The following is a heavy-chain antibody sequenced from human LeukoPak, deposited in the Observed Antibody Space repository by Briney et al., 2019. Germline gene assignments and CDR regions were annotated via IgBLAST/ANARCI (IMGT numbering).Heavy chain of an antibody. J-gene: IGHJ4*02. D-gene: IGHD6-13*01. CDR2: IWYDGSNK. CDR1: GFTFSSYG. Sequence: GGSLRHSCAASGFTFSSYGMHWVRQAPGKGLEWVAVIWYDGSNKYYADSVKGRFTISRDNSKNTLYLQMNSLRAEDTAVYYCARDPGYYSSSWYGDYWGQGTLVTVSS. V-gene: IGHV3-33*01. CDR3: ARDPGYYSSSWYGDY.